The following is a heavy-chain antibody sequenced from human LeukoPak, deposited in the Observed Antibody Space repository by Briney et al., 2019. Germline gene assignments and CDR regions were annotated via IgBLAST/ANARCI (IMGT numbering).Heavy chain of an antibody. J-gene: IGHJ4*02. D-gene: IGHD3-22*01. Sequence: GGSLRLSCAASGFTFSSYGMHWVRQAPGKGLEWVAVIWYDGSNKYYADSVKGRFTISRDNSKNTLYLQMNSLRAKDTAVYYCAKDDGSGYSIYYWGQGTLVTVSS. CDR1: GFTFSSYG. V-gene: IGHV3-33*06. CDR2: IWYDGSNK. CDR3: AKDDGSGYSIYY.